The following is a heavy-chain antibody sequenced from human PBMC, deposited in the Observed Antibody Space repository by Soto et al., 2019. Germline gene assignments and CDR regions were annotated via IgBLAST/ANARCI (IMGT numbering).Heavy chain of an antibody. D-gene: IGHD3-3*01. CDR3: ARVFGYSEEDYHYYGMDV. CDR2: ISAYNGNT. CDR1: GYTFTSYG. V-gene: IGHV1-18*01. Sequence: ASVKVSCKASGYTFTSYGISWVRQAPGQGLEWMGWISAYNGNTNYAQKLQGRVTMTTDTSTSTAYMELRSLRSDDTAVYYCARVFGYSEEDYHYYGMDVWGQGTTVTVSS. J-gene: IGHJ6*02.